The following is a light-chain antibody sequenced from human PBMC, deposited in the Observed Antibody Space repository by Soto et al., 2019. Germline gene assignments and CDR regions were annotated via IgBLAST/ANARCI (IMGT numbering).Light chain of an antibody. J-gene: IGKJ2*01. V-gene: IGKV1-33*01. CDR2: DAS. CDR3: PQYDNLPYT. CDR1: QDISNY. Sequence: DIQMTQSPSSLSASVGVRVTITCQASQDISNYLNWYQQKPGKAPKRLIYDASNLETEVPSRFSGSGSGTDFTFTISSLQPEDIATYYCPQYDNLPYTFGQGTKLEIK.